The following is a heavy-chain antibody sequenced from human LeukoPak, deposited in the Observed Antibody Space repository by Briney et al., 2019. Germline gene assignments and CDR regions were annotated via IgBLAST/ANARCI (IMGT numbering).Heavy chain of an antibody. CDR1: GGTFSSYA. V-gene: IGHV1-69*06. CDR3: AREGIHCGGDWYSDY. D-gene: IGHD2-21*02. CDR2: IIPIFGTA. J-gene: IGHJ4*02. Sequence: SVKVSCKASGGTFSSYAISWVRQAPGQGLEWMGGIIPIFGTANYAQKFQGRVTITADKSTSTAYMELSSLRSEDTAVYYCAREGIHCGGDWYSDYWGQGTLVTVSS.